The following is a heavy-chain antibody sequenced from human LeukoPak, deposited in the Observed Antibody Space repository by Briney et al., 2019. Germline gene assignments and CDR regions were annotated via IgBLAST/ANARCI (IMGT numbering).Heavy chain of an antibody. CDR2: ISSSDSTK. CDR3: ARDRSGYIDRPIDY. Sequence: GGSLRLSCVVSGFTFSSYEMNWVRQAPGKGLEWVSYISSSDSTKYYADSVKGRFTISRDNAKNSLYLQMNSLRAEDTAVYYCARDRSGYIDRPIDYWGQGALVTVSS. V-gene: IGHV3-48*03. D-gene: IGHD5-12*01. J-gene: IGHJ4*02. CDR1: GFTFSSYE.